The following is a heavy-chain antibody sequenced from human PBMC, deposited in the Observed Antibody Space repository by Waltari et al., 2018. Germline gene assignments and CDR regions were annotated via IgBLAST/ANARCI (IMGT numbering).Heavy chain of an antibody. D-gene: IGHD3-10*01. Sequence: EVQLVESGGGLIQPRGSLRLSCAASGFTVSSNYMSWVRQAPGKGLEWVSVIYSGGSTYYADSVKGRFTISRDNSKNTLYLQMNSLRAEDTAVYYCASPSDYWYYYMDVWGKGTTVTVSS. V-gene: IGHV3-53*01. CDR3: ASPSDYWYYYMDV. J-gene: IGHJ6*03. CDR1: GFTVSSNY. CDR2: IYSGGST.